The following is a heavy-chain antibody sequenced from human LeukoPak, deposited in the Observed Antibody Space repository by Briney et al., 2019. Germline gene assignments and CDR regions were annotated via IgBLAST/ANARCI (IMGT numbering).Heavy chain of an antibody. CDR2: IKQDGSEK. V-gene: IGHV3-7*03. J-gene: IGHJ6*02. Sequence: GGSLRLSCAASGFTFSSYWMSWVRQAPGKGLEWVANIKQDGSEKYYVDSVKGRFTIPRDNAKNSLYLQMNSLRAEDTAVYYCARFSRSSSLNYYYGMDVWGQGTTVTVSS. CDR1: GFTFSSYW. CDR3: ARFSRSSSLNYYYGMDV. D-gene: IGHD6-6*01.